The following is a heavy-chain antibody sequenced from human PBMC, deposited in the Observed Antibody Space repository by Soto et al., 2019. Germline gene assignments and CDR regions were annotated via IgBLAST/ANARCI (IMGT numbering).Heavy chain of an antibody. CDR1: GGSFSGYY. V-gene: IGHV4-34*01. CDR3: ARVRHAILREAPDY. CDR2: INHSGST. Sequence: PSETLSLTXAVYGGSFSGYYWSWIRQPPGKGLEWIGEINHSGSTNYNPSLKSRVTISVDTSKNQFSLKLSSVTAADTAVYYCARVRHAILREAPDYWGQGTLVTVSS. D-gene: IGHD2-21*01. J-gene: IGHJ4*02.